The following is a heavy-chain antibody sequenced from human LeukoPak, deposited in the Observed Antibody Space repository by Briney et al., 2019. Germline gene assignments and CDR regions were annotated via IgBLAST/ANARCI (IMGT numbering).Heavy chain of an antibody. J-gene: IGHJ2*01. CDR2: IYYSGST. D-gene: IGHD6-6*01. CDR3: ARQSIGDWYFDL. V-gene: IGHV4-59*08. CDR1: GGSISSYY. Sequence: SETLSLTCTVSGGSISSYYWSWIRQPPGKGLEWIGYIYYSGSTNYNPSLKSRVTISVDTSKNQFSLKLSSVTAADTAVYYCARQSIGDWYFDLWGRGTLATVSS.